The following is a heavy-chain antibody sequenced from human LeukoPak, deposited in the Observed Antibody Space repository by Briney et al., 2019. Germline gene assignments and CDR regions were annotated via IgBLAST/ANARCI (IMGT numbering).Heavy chain of an antibody. J-gene: IGHJ4*02. V-gene: IGHV3-11*04. Sequence: GGSLRLSCAASGFTFSDYYMSWIRQAPGKGLEWVSYISSSGSTIYNADSVKGRFTISRENVKNSLYLQMNSLRAGDTAVYYCARGVGYCSGGSCYPDSWGQGTLVTVSS. CDR3: ARGVGYCSGGSCYPDS. D-gene: IGHD2-15*01. CDR1: GFTFSDYY. CDR2: ISSSGSTI.